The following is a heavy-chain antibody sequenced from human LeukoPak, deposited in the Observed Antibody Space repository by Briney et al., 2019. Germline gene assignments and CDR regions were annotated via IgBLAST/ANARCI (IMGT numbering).Heavy chain of an antibody. CDR2: IYVTGST. CDR1: GGSIINYY. Sequence: SETLSLTCTVSGGSIINYYWSWIRQPAGTGLEWVGRIYVTGSTIYNPSLQSRLSISVDTSTNQFSLRLTSVTAADTAVYYCARLKYYDSTGYSPGYYMDVWGKGITVTVSS. J-gene: IGHJ6*03. D-gene: IGHD3-22*01. CDR3: ARLKYYDSTGYSPGYYMDV. V-gene: IGHV4-4*07.